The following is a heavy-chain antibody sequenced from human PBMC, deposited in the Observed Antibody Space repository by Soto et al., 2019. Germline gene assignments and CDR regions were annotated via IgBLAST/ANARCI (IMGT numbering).Heavy chain of an antibody. CDR1: GFTFATYG. J-gene: IGHJ5*01. Sequence: GGSLRLSCAASGFTFATYGMNWVRQGPGGGLAWVWSISPGCPSPFFADSVKGRFAISRDNSKNTVYLDMHNLTVVDTAVYFCFKSGIIRELFVSWGQGALVTVSS. D-gene: IGHD3-10*01. V-gene: IGHV3-23*01. CDR3: FKSGIIRELFVS. CDR2: ISPGCPSP.